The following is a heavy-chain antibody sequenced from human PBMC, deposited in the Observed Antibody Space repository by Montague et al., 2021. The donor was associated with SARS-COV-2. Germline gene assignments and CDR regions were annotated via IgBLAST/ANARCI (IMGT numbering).Heavy chain of an antibody. CDR3: ARHRAIAGSFDI. V-gene: IGHV4-39*01. Sequence: SETLSLTCTVSGGSITVSRYDWGWIRQPPGKGLEWIGSIHYTGATSYNASLKSRLTISVDTSENQFSLKMTSVTASDTAVYYCARHRAIAGSFDIWGQGTMVTVSS. CDR1: GGSITVSRYD. J-gene: IGHJ3*02. CDR2: IHYTGAT.